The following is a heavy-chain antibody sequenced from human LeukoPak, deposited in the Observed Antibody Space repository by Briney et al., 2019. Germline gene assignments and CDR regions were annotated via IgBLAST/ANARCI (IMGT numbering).Heavy chain of an antibody. CDR2: IIPIFGTA. V-gene: IGHV1-69*13. D-gene: IGHD5-12*01. Sequence: SVKVSCKASGGTFSSYAISWVRQAPGQGLEWMGGIIPIFGTANYAQKFQGRVTITADESTSTAYMELSSLRSEDTAVYYCARTVANSGYDLASLGYWGQGTLVTVSS. CDR3: ARTVANSGYDLASLGY. CDR1: GGTFSSYA. J-gene: IGHJ4*02.